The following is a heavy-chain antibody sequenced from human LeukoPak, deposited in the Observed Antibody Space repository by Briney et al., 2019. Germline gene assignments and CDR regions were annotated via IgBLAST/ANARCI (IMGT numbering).Heavy chain of an antibody. CDR3: ARHLFWNWFDP. D-gene: IGHD2/OR15-2a*01. CDR2: IYTSGST. Sequence: PSETLSLTCTVSGGSISSYYWSWIRQPPGKGLEWIGYIYTSGSTNYNPSLKSRVTISVDTSKNQFSLKLSFVTAADTAVYYCARHLFWNWFDPWGQGTLVTVSS. CDR1: GGSISSYY. J-gene: IGHJ5*02. V-gene: IGHV4-4*09.